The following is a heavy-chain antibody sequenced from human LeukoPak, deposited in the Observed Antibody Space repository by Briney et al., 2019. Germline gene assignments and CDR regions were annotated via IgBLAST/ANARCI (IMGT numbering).Heavy chain of an antibody. CDR3: AQDEYGAFDY. J-gene: IGHJ4*02. CDR2: VFYNETA. V-gene: IGHV4-38-2*01. D-gene: IGHD4-17*01. CDR1: SYSISSGYY. Sequence: SETLSLTCAVSSYSISSGYYWGWIRQPPGKGLQWLGSVFYNETARYNPSLQSRVTVSIDTSKNHFSLKLSSVTAGDTAIYYCAQDEYGAFDYWGQGSLVTVSS.